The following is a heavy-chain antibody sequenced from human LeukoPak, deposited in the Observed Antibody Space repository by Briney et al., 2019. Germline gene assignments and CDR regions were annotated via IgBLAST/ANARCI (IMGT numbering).Heavy chain of an antibody. V-gene: IGHV3-48*03. J-gene: IGHJ4*02. CDR2: ITSGGSTI. D-gene: IGHD1-26*01. Sequence: GGSLRLSCAASGFTFSSYEMNWVRQAPGKGLEWLSHITSGGSTIYYADSVKGRFTISRDNAKNSLYLQMNSLRAGDTAVYYCARSSYFDYWGRGTLVAVSS. CDR3: ARSSYFDY. CDR1: GFTFSSYE.